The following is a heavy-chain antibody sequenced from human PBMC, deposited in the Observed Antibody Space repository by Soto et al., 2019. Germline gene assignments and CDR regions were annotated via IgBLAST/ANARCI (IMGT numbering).Heavy chain of an antibody. CDR3: ARDLDTAMVNDYYGMDV. V-gene: IGHV3-30-3*01. CDR1: GFTFSSYA. CDR2: ISYDGSNK. D-gene: IGHD5-18*01. Sequence: QVQLVESGGGVVQPGRSLRLSCAASGFTFSSYAMHWVRQAPGKGLEWVAVISYDGSNKYYADSVKGRFTISRDNSKNTLYLQMNSLRAEDTAVYYCARDLDTAMVNDYYGMDVWGQGTTVTVSS. J-gene: IGHJ6*02.